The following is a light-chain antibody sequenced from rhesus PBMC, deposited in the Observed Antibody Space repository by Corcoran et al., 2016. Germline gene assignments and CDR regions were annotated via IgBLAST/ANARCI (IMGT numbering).Light chain of an antibody. CDR1: QDVSNW. Sequence: DIQMTQSPSSLSASVGDRVTITCRASQDVSNWLAWYQHKPGKAPKLLIYRASNLEKGVPSRFSGSGSGTDFTLTISSLQPEDIATYYCQQHDTSPRTFGQGTKVEIK. CDR3: QQHDTSPRT. CDR2: RAS. V-gene: IGKV1-69*01. J-gene: IGKJ1*01.